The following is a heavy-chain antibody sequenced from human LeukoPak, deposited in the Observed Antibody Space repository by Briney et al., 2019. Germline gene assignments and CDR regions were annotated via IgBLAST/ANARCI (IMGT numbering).Heavy chain of an antibody. Sequence: GGSLRLSCTASGFSFSGHWMHWARQLPGKGLVWVSRISPTGSTTSYADSVKGRFTVSRDNAKNTLYLQVNNLRAEDTAVYYCAGGPNSNGSGFDFGGQGPLLTVSS. J-gene: IGHJ4*02. V-gene: IGHV3-74*01. CDR3: AGGPNSNGSGFDF. CDR1: GFSFSGHW. D-gene: IGHD6-25*01. CDR2: ISPTGSTT.